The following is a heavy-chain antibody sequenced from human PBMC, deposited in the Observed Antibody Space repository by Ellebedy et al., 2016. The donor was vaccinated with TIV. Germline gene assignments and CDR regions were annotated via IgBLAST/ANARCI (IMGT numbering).Heavy chain of an antibody. V-gene: IGHV1-18*01. D-gene: IGHD3-10*01. J-gene: IGHJ2*01. CDR1: GYTFTRYG. CDR2: ITAYNGHT. Sequence: ASVKVSXKVSGYTFTRYGMSWVRQAPGQGLEWMGWITAYNGHTKYAQKFQDRDVMTTETATSTVYMELRSLRSDDTAVYYCARSRLGGGHWYFDFWGRGTLVTVSS. CDR3: ARSRLGGGHWYFDF.